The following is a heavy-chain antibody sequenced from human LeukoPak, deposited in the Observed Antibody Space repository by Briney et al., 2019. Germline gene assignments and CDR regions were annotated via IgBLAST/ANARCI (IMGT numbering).Heavy chain of an antibody. J-gene: IGHJ1*01. CDR2: IKSDGST. D-gene: IGHD3-22*01. CDR3: ARAPSEIGGYYPEYLRH. CDR1: GFTFSSYW. V-gene: IGHV3-74*01. Sequence: QAGGSLRLSCAASGFTFSSYWMHWVRQAPGKGLVWVSRIKSDGSTNYADSVKGRFTISIDNAKNTVSLQMNSLRAEDTGVYYCARAPSEIGGYYPEYLRHWGQGTLVTVSS.